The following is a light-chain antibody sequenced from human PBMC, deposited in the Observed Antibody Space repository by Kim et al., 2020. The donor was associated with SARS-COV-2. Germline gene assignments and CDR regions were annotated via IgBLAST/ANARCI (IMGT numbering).Light chain of an antibody. Sequence: SPGERATLSCRASQRVSSCLAWYQQKPGQEPRLLIYDASNRATGIPARFSGSGSGTDFTLTISSLEPEDFAVYYCQQRSNWPRFTFGPGTKVDIK. J-gene: IGKJ3*01. CDR3: QQRSNWPRFT. CDR1: QRVSSC. V-gene: IGKV3-11*01. CDR2: DAS.